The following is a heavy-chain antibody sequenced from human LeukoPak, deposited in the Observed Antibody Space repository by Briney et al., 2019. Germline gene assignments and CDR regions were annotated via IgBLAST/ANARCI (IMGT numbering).Heavy chain of an antibody. CDR2: IYYSGST. CDR1: GGSISSSSYY. D-gene: IGHD6-6*01. Sequence: SETLSLTCTVSGGSISSSSYYWGWIRQPPGKGLEWIGSIYYSGSTYYNPSLKSRVTISVDTSRNQFSLKLRSVTAADTAVYYCARQTMEYSSSSVFYHYMDVWGKGTTVTVSS. CDR3: ARQTMEYSSSSVFYHYMDV. V-gene: IGHV4-39*01. J-gene: IGHJ6*03.